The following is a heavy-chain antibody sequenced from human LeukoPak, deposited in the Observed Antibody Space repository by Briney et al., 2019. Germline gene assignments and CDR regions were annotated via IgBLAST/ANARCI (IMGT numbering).Heavy chain of an antibody. CDR2: IYYSGST. D-gene: IGHD4-23*01. V-gene: IGHV4-59*01. Sequence: NSSETLSLTCAVYGGSFSGYYWSWIRQPPGKGLEWIGYIYYSGSTNYNPSLKSRVTISVDTSKNQFSLKLSSVTAADTAVYYCARGRDYGGNSRYFDYWGQGTLVTVSS. CDR3: ARGRDYGGNSRYFDY. J-gene: IGHJ4*02. CDR1: GGSFSGYY.